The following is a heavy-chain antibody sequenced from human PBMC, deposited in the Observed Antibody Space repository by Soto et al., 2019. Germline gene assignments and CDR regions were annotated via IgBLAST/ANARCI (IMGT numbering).Heavy chain of an antibody. CDR1: GGTFSSYT. D-gene: IGHD5-12*01. J-gene: IGHJ4*02. CDR2: IIPILGIA. Sequence: QVQLVQSGAEVKKPGSSVKVSCKASGGTFSSYTISWVRQAPGQGLEWMGRIIPILGIANYAQKFQGRVTITADKSTSTAYMERSSLRSEDTAVYYGASGGWLQSGHFDYWGQGTLVTVSS. CDR3: ASGGWLQSGHFDY. V-gene: IGHV1-69*02.